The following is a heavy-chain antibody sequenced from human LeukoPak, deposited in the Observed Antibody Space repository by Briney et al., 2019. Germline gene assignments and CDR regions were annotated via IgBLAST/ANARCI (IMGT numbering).Heavy chain of an antibody. CDR1: GFTFSSYG. D-gene: IGHD6-13*01. CDR3: AKDLVSGIATTQDDY. Sequence: GGSLRLSCAASGFTFSSYGMHWVRQVPGKGLEWVAVISYDGSNKYYADSVKGRFTISRDNSKNTLYLQMNSLRAEDTAVYYCAKDLVSGIATTQDDYWGQGTLVTVSS. V-gene: IGHV3-30*18. J-gene: IGHJ4*02. CDR2: ISYDGSNK.